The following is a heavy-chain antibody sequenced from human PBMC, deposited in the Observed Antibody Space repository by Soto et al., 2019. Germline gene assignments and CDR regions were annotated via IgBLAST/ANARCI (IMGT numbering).Heavy chain of an antibody. D-gene: IGHD6-13*01. V-gene: IGHV1-3*01. Sequence: QVHLVQSGAEVKKPGASVKVSCKASGYTFTSYAMHWVRQAPGERLEWMGGINAGNGNTRYSQRFQGRITITRDTFASTADRELSRLRSDDTAVYYCARFPSAAGTRNWYFDLWGRGTLVTVSS. CDR1: GYTFTSYA. J-gene: IGHJ2*01. CDR3: ARFPSAAGTRNWYFDL. CDR2: INAGNGNT.